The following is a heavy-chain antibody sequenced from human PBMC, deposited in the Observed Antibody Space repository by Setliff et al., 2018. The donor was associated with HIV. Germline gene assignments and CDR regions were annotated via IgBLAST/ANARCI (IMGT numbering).Heavy chain of an antibody. Sequence: PGGSLRLSCVASGFTFSRDWMLWVRQVPGKGLVWVSRINRDGSSTSYADFVRGRFTMSRDNAKSTLYLEMNGLRVDDTAVDYCVREADGPPGTYDLWGQGTLVTVSS. CDR2: INRDGSST. J-gene: IGHJ4*02. V-gene: IGHV3-74*01. CDR1: GFTFSRDW. CDR3: VREADGPPGTYDL. D-gene: IGHD3-3*01.